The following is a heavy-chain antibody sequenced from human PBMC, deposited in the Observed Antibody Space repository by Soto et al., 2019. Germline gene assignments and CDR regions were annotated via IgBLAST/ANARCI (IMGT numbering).Heavy chain of an antibody. CDR1: GFSLSTSGVG. CDR2: LYWDDDK. CDR3: AHSYIGYDFGFDY. D-gene: IGHD5-12*01. Sequence: QITLKESGPTLVQPTQPLTLTCTFSGFSLSTSGVGVAWIRQPPGKALKWLAHLYWDDDKLYSPSLKSRITITKDTSKNQVVRTMSNLDPLDTVTYYCAHSYIGYDFGFDYWGQGTLVTVCS. J-gene: IGHJ4*02. V-gene: IGHV2-5*02.